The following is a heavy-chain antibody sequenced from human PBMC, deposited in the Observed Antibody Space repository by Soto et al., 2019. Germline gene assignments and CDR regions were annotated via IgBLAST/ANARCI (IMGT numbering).Heavy chain of an antibody. CDR3: ARANLAAYFDY. J-gene: IGHJ4*02. D-gene: IGHD6-25*01. Sequence: LSWIRQPPGKGLEWIGYIYYSGSTNYNPSLKSRVTISVDTSKNQFSLKLSSVTAADTAVYYCARANLAAYFDYWGQGTLVTVSS. CDR2: IYYSGST. V-gene: IGHV4-59*01.